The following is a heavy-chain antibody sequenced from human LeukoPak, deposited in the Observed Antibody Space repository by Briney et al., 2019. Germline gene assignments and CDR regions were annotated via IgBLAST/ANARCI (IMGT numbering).Heavy chain of an antibody. J-gene: IGHJ2*01. D-gene: IGHD6-13*01. CDR3: AREMAIAGGNWYFDL. CDR1: GGSFSGYY. CDR2: INHSGST. Sequence: SETLSLTCAVYGGSFSGYYWSWIRQPPGKGLEWIGEINHSGSTNYNPSLKSRVAISVDTSKNQFSLKLSSVTAAGTAVYYCAREMAIAGGNWYFDLWGRGTLVTVSS. V-gene: IGHV4-34*01.